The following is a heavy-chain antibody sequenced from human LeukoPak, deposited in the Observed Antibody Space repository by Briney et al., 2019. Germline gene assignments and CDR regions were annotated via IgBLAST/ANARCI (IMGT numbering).Heavy chain of an antibody. J-gene: IGHJ4*02. V-gene: IGHV3-23*01. CDR3: AKDNSPIVGATTPSDY. Sequence: GGSLRLSCAASGFTFSSYAMSWVRQAPGKGLEWVSAISGSGGSTYYADSVKGRFTISRDNSKNTLYLQMNSLRAEDTAVYYCAKDNSPIVGATTPSDYWGQGTLVTVSS. CDR2: ISGSGGST. D-gene: IGHD1-26*01. CDR1: GFTFSSYA.